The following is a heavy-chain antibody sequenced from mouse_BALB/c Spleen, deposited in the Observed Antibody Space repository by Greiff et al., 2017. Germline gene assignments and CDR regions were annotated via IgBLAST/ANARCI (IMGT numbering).Heavy chain of an antibody. J-gene: IGHJ3*01. D-gene: IGHD1-1*01. CDR3: ANYGSSPWFAY. CDR2: INPSSGYT. V-gene: IGHV1-4*02. Sequence: VKLMESAAELARPGASVKMSCKASGYTFTSYTMHWVKQRPGQGLEWIGYINPSSGYTEYNQKFKDKTTLTADKSSSTAYMQLSSLTSEDSAVYYCANYGSSPWFAYWGQGTLVTVSA. CDR1: GYTFTSYT.